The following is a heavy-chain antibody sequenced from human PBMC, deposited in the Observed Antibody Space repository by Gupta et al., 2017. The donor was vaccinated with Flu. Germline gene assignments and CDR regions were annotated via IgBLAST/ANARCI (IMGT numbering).Heavy chain of an antibody. V-gene: IGHV1-8*01. CDR2: MNPNSGNT. J-gene: IGHJ6*02. D-gene: IGHD3-9*01. CDR1: GYTFTSYD. Sequence: QVQLVQSGAEVKKPGASVKVSCKASGYTFTSYDINWVRQATGQGLEWMGWMNPNSGNTGYAQKFQGRVTMTRNTSISTAYMELSSLRSEDTAVYYCARGPVLRYFDWSLWGNYYYGMDVWGQGTTVTVSS. CDR3: ARGPVLRYFDWSLWGNYYYGMDV.